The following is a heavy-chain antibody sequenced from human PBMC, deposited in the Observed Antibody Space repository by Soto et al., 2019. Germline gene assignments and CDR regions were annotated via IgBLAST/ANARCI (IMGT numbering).Heavy chain of an antibody. J-gene: IGHJ5*02. Sequence: SETLSLTCAVSGGSISSGGYSWSWIRQPPGKGLEWIGYIYHSGSTYYNSSLKSRVTMSVDTSKNQFSLKVTSVTAADTAVYYCASGGSSNWFDPWGQGTLVTVSS. CDR1: GGSISSGGYS. CDR3: ASGGSSNWFDP. D-gene: IGHD1-26*01. V-gene: IGHV4-30-2*05. CDR2: IYHSGST.